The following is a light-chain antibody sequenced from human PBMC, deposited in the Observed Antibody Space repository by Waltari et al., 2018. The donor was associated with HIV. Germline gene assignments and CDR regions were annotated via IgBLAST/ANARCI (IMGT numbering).Light chain of an antibody. CDR3: ASFSSTFTYV. CDR1: SDDVGGYSY. V-gene: IGLV2-14*01. Sequence: QSALTQPASVSASPGQSITLSCTGSSDDVGGYSYVSWYQQFPDKAPKLLISEDTDRASEISLRFSGSKSANTASLTISGLRPEDEADYFCASFSSTFTYVFGTGTKVTVL. J-gene: IGLJ1*01. CDR2: EDT.